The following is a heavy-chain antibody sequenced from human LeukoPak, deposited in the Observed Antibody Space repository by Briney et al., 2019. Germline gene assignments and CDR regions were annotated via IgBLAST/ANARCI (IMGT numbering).Heavy chain of an antibody. J-gene: IGHJ4*02. CDR1: GYTFTSYG. Sequence: ASVKVSCKASGYTFTSYGINWVRQAPGQGLEWMGWISAYNGNTNYAQKLQGRVTMTTDTSTSTVYMDFSSLRSEDTALYYCARAPRNSSTMLDYWGQGTLVTVSS. D-gene: IGHD6-13*01. CDR3: ARAPRNSSTMLDY. V-gene: IGHV1-18*01. CDR2: ISAYNGNT.